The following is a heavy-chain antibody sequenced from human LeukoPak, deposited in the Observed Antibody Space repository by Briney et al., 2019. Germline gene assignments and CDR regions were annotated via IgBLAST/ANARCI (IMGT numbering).Heavy chain of an antibody. J-gene: IGHJ4*02. CDR2: VHYSGST. V-gene: IGHV4-59*08. CDR1: GASITSYY. CDR3: ARHDDGATRDY. Sequence: SETLSLTCIVSGASITSYYWSWLRQPPGKGLEWIGYVHYSGSTNYNPSLKSRVTISVDTSKTQFSLKLSSVTAADTAVYYCARHDDGATRDYWGQGTLVTVSS. D-gene: IGHD4-17*01.